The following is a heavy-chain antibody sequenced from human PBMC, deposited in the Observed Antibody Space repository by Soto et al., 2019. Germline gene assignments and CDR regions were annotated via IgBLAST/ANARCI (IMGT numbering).Heavy chain of an antibody. V-gene: IGHV4-39*01. CDR3: ASPRGNYQYLES. D-gene: IGHD1-7*01. CDR2: TYYTGST. CDR1: GGSINSSNYF. Sequence: TSETLSLTCTVSGGSINSSNYFWGWIRQPPEKGLEWIGSTYYTGSTYYNPSLKSRLTISADTSKNQFSLELSSVTAADTAGYYCASPRGNYQYLESWGQGMLVTVS. J-gene: IGHJ4*02.